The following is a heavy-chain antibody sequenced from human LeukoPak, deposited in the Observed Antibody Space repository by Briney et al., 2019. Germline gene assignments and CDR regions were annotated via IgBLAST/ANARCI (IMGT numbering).Heavy chain of an antibody. CDR2: IYPGDSDT. J-gene: IGHJ5*02. CDR3: ARQGYSGTYNWFDP. V-gene: IGHV5-51*01. CDR1: GYSFTTYW. Sequence: GESLQLSCQGSGYSFTTYWIGWVRQMPGKGLEWMGIIYPGDSDTRYSPSFQGQATISADKSISTAYLQWSSLKASDTAMYYCARQGYSGTYNWFDPWGQGTLVTVSS. D-gene: IGHD1-26*01.